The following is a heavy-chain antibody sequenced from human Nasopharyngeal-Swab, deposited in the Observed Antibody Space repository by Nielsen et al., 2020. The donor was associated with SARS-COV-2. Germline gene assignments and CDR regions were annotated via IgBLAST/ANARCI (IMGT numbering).Heavy chain of an antibody. CDR3: ARGQVVPAAIRYNWFDP. D-gene: IGHD2-2*01. Sequence: GGSLRLSCAASGFTFSSYAMTWVRQAPGKGLEWVSSISVNGASTYYAGSVKGRFTISRDNSRNTLYLQMNSLRAEDTAVYYCARGQVVPAAIRYNWFDPWGQGTLVTVSS. CDR1: GFTFSSYA. V-gene: IGHV3-23*01. CDR2: ISVNGAST. J-gene: IGHJ5*02.